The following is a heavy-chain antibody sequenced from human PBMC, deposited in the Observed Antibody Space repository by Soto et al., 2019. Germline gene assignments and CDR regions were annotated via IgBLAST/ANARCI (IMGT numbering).Heavy chain of an antibody. CDR1: GFTFSSYS. CDR3: ATIPNGWFDP. Sequence: EVQLVESGGGLVKPGGSLRLSCAASGFTFSSYSMNWVRQAPGKGLEWVSSISSSSSYIYYADSVKGRFTISRDNAKNSLYLQMNSLRAEDTAVYYCATIPNGWFDPLGQGTLVTVSS. CDR2: ISSSSSYI. J-gene: IGHJ5*02. D-gene: IGHD7-27*01. V-gene: IGHV3-21*01.